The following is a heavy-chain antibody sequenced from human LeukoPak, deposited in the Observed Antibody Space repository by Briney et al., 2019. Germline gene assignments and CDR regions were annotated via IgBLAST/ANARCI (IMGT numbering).Heavy chain of an antibody. CDR2: ISPYNGNT. J-gene: IGHJ4*02. CDR3: ARDLRRAYYDSSGYYSDFDY. V-gene: IGHV1-18*01. D-gene: IGHD3-22*01. Sequence: ASVKVSCKASGYTFTSYGISWVRQAPGQGLEWMGWISPYNGNTNYAQKLQGRVTMTTDTSTSTAYMELRSLRSDDTAVYYCARDLRRAYYDSSGYYSDFDYWGQGTLVTVSS. CDR1: GYTFTSYG.